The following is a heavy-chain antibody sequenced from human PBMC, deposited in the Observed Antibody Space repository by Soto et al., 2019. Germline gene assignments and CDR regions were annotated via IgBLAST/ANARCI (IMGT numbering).Heavy chain of an antibody. Sequence: QVQLVQSGAEVKKPGSSVKVSCKASGGTFSSYAISWVRQAPGQGLEWMGGIIPIFGTANYAQKFQGRVTITADESTSTAYMELSSLRSEDTAVYYCARVHVGYCSSTSCYGSYYYYGMDVWGQGTTVTVSS. CDR1: GGTFSSYA. CDR2: IIPIFGTA. J-gene: IGHJ6*02. CDR3: ARVHVGYCSSTSCYGSYYYYGMDV. D-gene: IGHD2-2*01. V-gene: IGHV1-69*01.